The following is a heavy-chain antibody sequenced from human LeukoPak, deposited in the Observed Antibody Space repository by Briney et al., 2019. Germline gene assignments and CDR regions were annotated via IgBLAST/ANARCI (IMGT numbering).Heavy chain of an antibody. CDR2: ISAYNGNT. D-gene: IGHD3-10*01. J-gene: IGHJ4*02. CDR3: ARDLDQYNGRFGGFGHDF. CDR1: GYTFINYG. Sequence: VASVKVSCKASGYTFINYGINWVRQAPGQGLEWMGWISAYNGNTNYAQSLQGRVTMTTDTSTSIVYMEMRSLTSDDTAVYYCARDLDQYNGRFGGFGHDFWGQGTLVTVSS. V-gene: IGHV1-18*01.